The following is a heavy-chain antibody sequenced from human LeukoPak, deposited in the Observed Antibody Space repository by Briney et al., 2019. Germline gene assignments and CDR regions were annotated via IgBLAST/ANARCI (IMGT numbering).Heavy chain of an antibody. Sequence: SVKVSCKASGGTFSSYATSWVRQAPGQGLEWMGGIIPIFGTANYAQKFQGRVTITADKSTSTAYMELSSLRSEDTAVYYCARGGDSDAFDIWGQGTMVTVSS. CDR1: GGTFSSYA. CDR3: ARGGDSDAFDI. J-gene: IGHJ3*02. V-gene: IGHV1-69*06. CDR2: IIPIFGTA. D-gene: IGHD2-21*02.